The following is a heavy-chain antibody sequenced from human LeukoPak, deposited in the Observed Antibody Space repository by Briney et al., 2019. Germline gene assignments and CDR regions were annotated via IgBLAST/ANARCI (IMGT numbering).Heavy chain of an antibody. CDR1: GFTFSDYY. J-gene: IGHJ5*02. V-gene: IGHV3-11*01. CDR3: ARDFRVGRGYCSSTSCYPYNWFDP. Sequence: GGSLRLSCAASGFTFSDYYMSWIRQAPGKGLEWVSYISSSGSTIYYADSVKGRFTISRDNAKNSLYLQMNSLRAEDTAVYYCARDFRVGRGYCSSTSCYPYNWFDPWVQGTLVTVSS. CDR2: ISSSGSTI. D-gene: IGHD2-2*01.